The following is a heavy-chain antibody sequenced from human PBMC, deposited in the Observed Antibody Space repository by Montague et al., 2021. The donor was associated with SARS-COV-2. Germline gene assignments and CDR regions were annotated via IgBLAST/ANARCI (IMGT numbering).Heavy chain of an antibody. Sequence: SETLSLTCTVSGGSISSSSYYWGWIRQPPGKGLEWIGSIYYSGSTYYTLSLKSRVTISVDTSKNQFSLKLSSVTAADTAEYYCARDGSLRFEVWLGPRHYYYGMDVWGQGTTVTVSS. D-gene: IGHD3-16*01. J-gene: IGHJ6*02. CDR3: ARDGSLRFEVWLGPRHYYYGMDV. CDR2: IYYSGST. CDR1: GGSISSSSYY. V-gene: IGHV4-39*07.